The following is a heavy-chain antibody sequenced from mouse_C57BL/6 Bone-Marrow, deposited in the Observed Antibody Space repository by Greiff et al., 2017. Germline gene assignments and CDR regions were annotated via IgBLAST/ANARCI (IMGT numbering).Heavy chain of an antibody. CDR1: GFTFSSYT. CDR2: ISGGGGNT. V-gene: IGHV5-9*01. J-gene: IGHJ4*01. Sequence: EVKVVESGGGLVKPGGSLKLSCAASGFTFSSYTMSWVRQTPEKRLEWVATISGGGGNTYYPDSVKGRFTISRDNAKNTLYLQLSSLRSEDTALYYGARHVRYYAMAYWGQGTLVTVAA. CDR3: ARHVRYYAMAY.